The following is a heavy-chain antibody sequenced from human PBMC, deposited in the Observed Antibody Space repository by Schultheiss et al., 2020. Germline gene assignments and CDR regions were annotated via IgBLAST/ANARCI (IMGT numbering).Heavy chain of an antibody. J-gene: IGHJ3*02. CDR1: GFTFDDYS. Sequence: GGSLRLSCAASGFTFDDYSMHWARQAPGKGLEWVSLISWDGGSTYHADSVKGRFTISRDNNKNSLYLQMNSLRAEDTALYYCAKDKTHDYGDYVDAFDIWGQGTMVTVSS. V-gene: IGHV3-43*01. CDR3: AKDKTHDYGDYVDAFDI. D-gene: IGHD4-17*01. CDR2: ISWDGGST.